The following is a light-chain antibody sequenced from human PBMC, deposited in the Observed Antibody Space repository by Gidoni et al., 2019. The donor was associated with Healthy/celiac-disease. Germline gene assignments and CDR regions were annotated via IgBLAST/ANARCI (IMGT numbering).Light chain of an antibody. Sequence: QSALTQPPSASGSPGQSATISCTGTSSDVGGYNYVSWYQQHPGKAPKLMIYEVSKRPSGVPDRFSGSKSGNTASLTVSGLQAEDEADYYCSSYAGSNKVVFGGGTKLTVL. CDR3: SSYAGSNKVV. CDR2: EVS. J-gene: IGLJ2*01. CDR1: SSDVGGYNY. V-gene: IGLV2-8*01.